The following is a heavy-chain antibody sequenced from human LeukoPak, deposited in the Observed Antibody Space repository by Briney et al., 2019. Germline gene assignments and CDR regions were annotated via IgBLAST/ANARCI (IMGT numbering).Heavy chain of an antibody. CDR1: GLSFSSFA. CDR3: AKGYIAVAGLFDY. D-gene: IGHD6-19*01. J-gene: IGHJ4*02. CDR2: MKGTGET. Sequence: GRSLRLSCAASGLSFSSFAMSWVRQAPARGLEWLSSMKGTGETFYADSVRGRFTLSRDDSRNTVYLQLNNLRVEDTAVYYCAKGYIAVAGLFDYWGQGTLVTVSS. V-gene: IGHV3-23*01.